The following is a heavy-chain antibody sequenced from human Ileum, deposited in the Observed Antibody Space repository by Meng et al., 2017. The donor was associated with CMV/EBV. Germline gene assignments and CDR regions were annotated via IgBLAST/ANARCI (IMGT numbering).Heavy chain of an antibody. Sequence: QVQLQQSGPGLVKTSQTLLLTCAISGDSVSSTTVTCNWIRQSPSRGLEWLGRTYYRSKWFNDYALSVRGRITINPDISKNQLSLQLNSVTPEDTAVYYCVRLTGNSWLDYWGRGTLVTVSS. D-gene: IGHD6-13*01. CDR1: GDSVSSTTVT. CDR2: TYYRSKWFN. V-gene: IGHV6-1*01. J-gene: IGHJ4*02. CDR3: VRLTGNSWLDY.